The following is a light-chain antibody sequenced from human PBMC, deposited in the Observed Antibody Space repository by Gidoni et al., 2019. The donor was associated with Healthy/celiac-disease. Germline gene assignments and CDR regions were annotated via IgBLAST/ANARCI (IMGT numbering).Light chain of an antibody. V-gene: IGKV3-20*01. CDR2: GAS. J-gene: IGKJ1*01. CDR3: QQYGSSPRT. Sequence: EIVFTQSPGTLSLSPGERATLSCRGSQSVSSSYLAWYQQKPGQAPRLLIYGASSRVTGIPDRFSGSGSGTDFTLTISRLEPEDFAVYYCQQYGSSPRTFGQGTKVEIK. CDR1: QSVSSSY.